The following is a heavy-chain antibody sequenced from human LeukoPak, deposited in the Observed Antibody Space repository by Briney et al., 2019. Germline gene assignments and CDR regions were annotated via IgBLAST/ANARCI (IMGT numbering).Heavy chain of an antibody. Sequence: ASVKVSCKASGYTFTSYDINWVRQATGQGLEWMGWMNPNSGNTGYAQKCQGRVTMTRNTSISTAYMELSSLRSEDTAVYYCARVRAAALDYWGQGTLVTVSS. CDR2: MNPNSGNT. D-gene: IGHD6-13*01. CDR3: ARVRAAALDY. CDR1: GYTFTSYD. J-gene: IGHJ4*02. V-gene: IGHV1-8*01.